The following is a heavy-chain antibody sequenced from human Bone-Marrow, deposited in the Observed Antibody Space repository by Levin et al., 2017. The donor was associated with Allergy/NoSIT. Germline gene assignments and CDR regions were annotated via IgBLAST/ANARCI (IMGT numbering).Heavy chain of an antibody. CDR2: ITASGYNT. D-gene: IGHD2-21*01. V-gene: IGHV3-23*01. CDR3: AKGVVFYYYYGMDV. Sequence: ASVKVSCAASGFTFSRYAMTWVRQAPGKGLEWVSAITASGYNTYYADSVKGRFTISRDNSKNTLYLQMNSLRADDTAVYYCAKGVVFYYYYGMDVWGQGTTVTVSS. CDR1: GFTFSRYA. J-gene: IGHJ6*02.